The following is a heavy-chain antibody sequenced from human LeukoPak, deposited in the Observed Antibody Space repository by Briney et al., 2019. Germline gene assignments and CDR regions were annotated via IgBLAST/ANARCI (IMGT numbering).Heavy chain of an antibody. J-gene: IGHJ4*02. CDR3: ARSWGIAAAGVFDY. Sequence: PSETLSLTCTVSVGSISSSSYYWGWIRQPPGKGPEWIASIYYSGSTYYNPSLKSRVTISMTTSENHFSLKLSSVTAADTALYYCARSWGIAAAGVFDYWGQGTLVSVSS. CDR2: IYYSGST. V-gene: IGHV4-39*07. CDR1: VGSISSSSYY. D-gene: IGHD6-13*01.